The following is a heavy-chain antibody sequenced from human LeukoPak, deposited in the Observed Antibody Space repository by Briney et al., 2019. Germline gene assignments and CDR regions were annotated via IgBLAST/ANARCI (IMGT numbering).Heavy chain of an antibody. CDR1: GGSISSYY. CDR2: IYYSGCT. J-gene: IGHJ4*02. CDR3: GRVSRSGYLDY. D-gene: IGHD3-22*01. V-gene: IGHV4-59*01. Sequence: PSETLSLTSTVSGGSISSYYWSWIRQPPGKGLEWIGYIYYSGCTNYNPSLKSRVTISVDTSKNQFSLKLSSVTAADTAVYYCGRVSRSGYLDYWGQGTLVTVSS.